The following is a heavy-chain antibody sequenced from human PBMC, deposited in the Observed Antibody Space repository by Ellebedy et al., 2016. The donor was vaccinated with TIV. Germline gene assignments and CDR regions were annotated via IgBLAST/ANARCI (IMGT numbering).Heavy chain of an antibody. CDR1: GFTFSSYW. CDR3: ARAVWNYYDSSGSGY. V-gene: IGHV3-74*01. J-gene: IGHJ4*02. D-gene: IGHD3-22*01. CDR2: INSDGTSL. Sequence: GESLKISXAASGFTFSSYWMHWVRQVPGKGLVWVSRINSDGTSLSYADSVQGRFTISRDNAKNTLYLQMSSLRAEDSAVYYCARAVWNYYDSSGSGYWGQGTLVTVSS.